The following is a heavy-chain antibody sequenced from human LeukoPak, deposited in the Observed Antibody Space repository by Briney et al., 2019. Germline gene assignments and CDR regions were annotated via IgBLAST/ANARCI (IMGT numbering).Heavy chain of an antibody. Sequence: PGGSLRLSCKGSGYSFTNYWITWVRQMPGKGLEWMGIIYPGDSDIRYSPSFQGQVTISADKSISTAYLQWSSLKASDTAMYYCARRSYYDTSGNTPWFDPWGQGTLVTVSS. J-gene: IGHJ5*02. CDR3: ARRSYYDTSGNTPWFDP. D-gene: IGHD3-22*01. CDR2: IYPGDSDI. V-gene: IGHV5-51*01. CDR1: GYSFTNYW.